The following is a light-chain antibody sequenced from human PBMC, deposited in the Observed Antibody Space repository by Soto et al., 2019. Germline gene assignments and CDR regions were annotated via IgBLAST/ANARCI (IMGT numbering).Light chain of an antibody. CDR2: GAF. J-gene: IGKJ5*01. V-gene: IGKV3-11*01. Sequence: EMVLTQSPATLSLSPGERATLSCRASQSVSSYLAWYQQKPGQPPRLLIYGAFNRAAGIPARFSGSGSGTDFTLTISSLEPEDSAVYYCQQRNIWPPVTFGQGTRLEI. CDR1: QSVSSY. CDR3: QQRNIWPPVT.